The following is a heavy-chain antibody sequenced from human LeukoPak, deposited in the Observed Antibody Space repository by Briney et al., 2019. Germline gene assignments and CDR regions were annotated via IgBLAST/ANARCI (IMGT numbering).Heavy chain of an antibody. D-gene: IGHD6-13*01. CDR2: ISYSGST. Sequence: PSETLSLTCTVSGGSISSDNYYWGWIRQSPWKGLEWIGSISYSGSTYYNPSLKSRVTISEDTSNNQFSLKLSSVTAADTAVYFCARGRVSSSTWYSTYYYYFYMDVWGKGTTVTVSS. J-gene: IGHJ6*03. CDR1: GGSISSDNYY. CDR3: ARGRVSSSTWYSTYYYYFYMDV. V-gene: IGHV4-39*07.